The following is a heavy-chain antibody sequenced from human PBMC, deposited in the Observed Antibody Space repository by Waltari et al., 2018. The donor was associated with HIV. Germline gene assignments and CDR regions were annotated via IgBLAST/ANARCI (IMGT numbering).Heavy chain of an antibody. J-gene: IGHJ4*02. V-gene: IGHV1-69*04. D-gene: IGHD5-18*01. Sequence: QVQLVQSGAEVKKPGSSVKVSCKASGGTFSSYAISWVRQAPGQGLEWMGRISPVLGIANDAQKIQCRVTITADKSTSTAYMELSSLGSEDTAVYYGARDRRGYSYGVLDYWGQGTLVTVSS. CDR1: GGTFSSYA. CDR3: ARDRRGYSYGVLDY. CDR2: ISPVLGIA.